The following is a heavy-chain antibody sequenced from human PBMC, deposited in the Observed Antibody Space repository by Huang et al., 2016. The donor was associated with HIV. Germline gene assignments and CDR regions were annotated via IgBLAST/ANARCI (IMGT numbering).Heavy chain of an antibody. V-gene: IGHV3-15*01. CDR3: TTWARTSAGGN. D-gene: IGHD6-25*01. J-gene: IGHJ4*02. CDR2: IKTKDDCGTT. Sequence: EVQLVESGGGLVKPGGSLRLSCAASGFTFKDAWMSWVRQTPGKGVEWVGLIKTKDDCGTTDYAAPVKGRFAMSRDDSKNTFYLQMNSLKSEDTAVYYCTTWARTSAGGNWGQGTLVSVSS. CDR1: GFTFKDAW.